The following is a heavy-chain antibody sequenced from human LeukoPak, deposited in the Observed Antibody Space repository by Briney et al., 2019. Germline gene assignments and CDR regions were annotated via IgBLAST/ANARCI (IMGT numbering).Heavy chain of an antibody. CDR1: GFIFNTYV. CDR3: ARDGYYYGSGSYYKVDFDY. V-gene: IGHV3-48*01. D-gene: IGHD3-10*01. CDR2: ISSRSSTI. J-gene: IGHJ4*02. Sequence: PGGSLRLSCAASGFIFNTYVMNWVRQAPGKGLEWVSYISSRSSTIYYADSVKGRFTISRDNAKNSLYLQMNSLRAEDTAVYYCARDGYYYGSGSYYKVDFDYWGQGTLVTVSS.